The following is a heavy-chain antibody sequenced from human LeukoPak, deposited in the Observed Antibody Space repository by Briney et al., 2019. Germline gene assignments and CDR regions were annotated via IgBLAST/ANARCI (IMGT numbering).Heavy chain of an antibody. Sequence: GGSLRLSCAASGFTFSSYPMSWVRQAPGKGLEWVSTISGSGGSAYYADSVKGRFTISRDNSKNTLYLQMNSLRAEDTAVYYCAREIGGSYYYGMDVWGQGTTVTVSS. CDR1: GFTFSSYP. D-gene: IGHD3-10*01. V-gene: IGHV3-23*01. J-gene: IGHJ6*02. CDR3: AREIGGSYYYGMDV. CDR2: ISGSGGSA.